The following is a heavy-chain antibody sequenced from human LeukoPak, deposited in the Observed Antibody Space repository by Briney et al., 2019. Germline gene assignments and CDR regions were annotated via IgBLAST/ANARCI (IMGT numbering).Heavy chain of an antibody. V-gene: IGHV3-23*01. J-gene: IGHJ6*02. CDR2: ISGSGGST. D-gene: IGHD4-17*01. CDR3: AKGLDYGDYDFYYYYGMDV. CDR1: GFTFSSYA. Sequence: GGSLRLSCAASGFTFSSYAMSWVRPAPGKGLEWVSAISGSGGSTYYADSVKGRFTISRDNSKNTLYLQMNSLRAEDTAVYYCAKGLDYGDYDFYYYYGMDVWGQGTTVTVSS.